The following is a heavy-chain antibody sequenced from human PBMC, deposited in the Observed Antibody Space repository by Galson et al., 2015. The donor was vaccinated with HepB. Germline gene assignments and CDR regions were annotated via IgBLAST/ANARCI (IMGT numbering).Heavy chain of an antibody. CDR3: AKDGIMVSNNPYQLHF. CDR1: GFTFNSYA. D-gene: IGHD2-8*01. Sequence: SLRLSCAASGFTFNSYAMHWVRQAPGKGLQWVAVITYDGTNKFYARSVKGRFTISRDNSGNTLFLHMNSLRPEDTAVYYCAKDGIMVSNNPYQLHFWGQGTLVSVSS. CDR2: ITYDGTNK. J-gene: IGHJ4*02. V-gene: IGHV3-30*04.